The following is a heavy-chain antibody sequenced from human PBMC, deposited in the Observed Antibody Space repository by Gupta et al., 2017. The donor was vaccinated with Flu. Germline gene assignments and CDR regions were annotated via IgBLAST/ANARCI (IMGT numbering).Heavy chain of an antibody. J-gene: IGHJ4*02. Sequence: ASADTFTSYTINWVRQAPGQGTEWMGWRNPNSGNTGYAKSFQGRVMMTRNTSMTTVFMELSNLTSEDTAVYYCTRGAGDARWGPGTRVTVSS. V-gene: IGHV1-8*01. CDR2: RNPNSGNT. CDR1: ADTFTSYT. CDR3: TRGAGDAR.